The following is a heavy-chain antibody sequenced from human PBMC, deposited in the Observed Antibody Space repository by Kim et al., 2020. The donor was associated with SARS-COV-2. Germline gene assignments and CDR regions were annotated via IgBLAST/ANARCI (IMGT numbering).Heavy chain of an antibody. Sequence: GGSLRLSCAASGFTVSSNYMSWVRQAPGKGLEWVSVIYSGGSTYYADSVKGRFTISRDNSKNTLYLQMNSLRAEDTAVYYSARDAAYGDFHFDYWGQGTLVTVSS. D-gene: IGHD4-17*01. CDR1: GFTVSSNY. CDR2: IYSGGST. CDR3: ARDAAYGDFHFDY. V-gene: IGHV3-53*01. J-gene: IGHJ4*02.